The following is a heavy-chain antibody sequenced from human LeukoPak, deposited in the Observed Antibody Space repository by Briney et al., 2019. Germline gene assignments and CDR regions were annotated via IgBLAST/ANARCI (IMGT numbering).Heavy chain of an antibody. J-gene: IGHJ4*02. CDR1: SINSSSYY. D-gene: IGHD6-6*01. V-gene: IGHV4-39*01. CDR3: ARHRGSSSLFDY. CDR2: IYYSGST. Sequence: SSETLSLTCTGSINSSSYYWDWIRQPPGMGLEYIGSIYYSGSTYYNPSLKSRVTISVDTSKNQFSLKLSSVTAADTAVYYCARHRGSSSLFDYWGQGTLVTVSS.